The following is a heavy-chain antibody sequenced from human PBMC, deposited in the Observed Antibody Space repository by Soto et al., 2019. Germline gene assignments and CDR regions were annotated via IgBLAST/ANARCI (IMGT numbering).Heavy chain of an antibody. CDR2: IWHDGSDK. V-gene: IGHV3-33*01. Sequence: GGSLRLSCAASGFTFSNYGMHWVRQAPGKGLEWVALIWHDGSDKYYADSVKGRFTISRDNFKNTLYLQMNSLRAEDTALYYCAAWLEPRNYYGLDVWGQGTTVTVSS. CDR1: GFTFSNYG. CDR3: AAWLEPRNYYGLDV. J-gene: IGHJ6*02. D-gene: IGHD6-19*01.